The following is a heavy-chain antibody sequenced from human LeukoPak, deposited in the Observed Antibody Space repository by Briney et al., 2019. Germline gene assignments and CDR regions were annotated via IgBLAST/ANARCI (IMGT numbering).Heavy chain of an antibody. V-gene: IGHV4-34*01. Sequence: PSETLSLTCAVYGVSFSGYYWSWIRQRPGKGMEWIGEINHSGSTNYNPSLKSRVTISVDTSKNQFSLKLSSVTAADTAVYYCARDGYWGRFDPWGQGTLVTVSS. D-gene: IGHD5-24*01. CDR2: INHSGST. J-gene: IGHJ5*02. CDR1: GVSFSGYY. CDR3: ARDGYWGRFDP.